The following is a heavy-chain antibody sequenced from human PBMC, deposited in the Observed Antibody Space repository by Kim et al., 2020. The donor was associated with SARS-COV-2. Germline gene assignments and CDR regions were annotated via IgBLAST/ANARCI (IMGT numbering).Heavy chain of an antibody. J-gene: IGHJ4*02. D-gene: IGHD6-25*01. V-gene: IGHV1-69*01. CDR2: A. Sequence: AYDAQKFQGRVTITADESTSTAYMELSSLRSEDTAVYYCARGGYNTNFDYWGQGTLVTVSS. CDR3: ARGGYNTNFDY.